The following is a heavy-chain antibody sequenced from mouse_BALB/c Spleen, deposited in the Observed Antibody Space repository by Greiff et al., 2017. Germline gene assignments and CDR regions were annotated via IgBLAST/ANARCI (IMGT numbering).Heavy chain of an antibody. CDR1: GFSLTSYG. D-gene: IGHD4-1*01. Sequence: VKLVESGPSLVQPSQSLSITCTVSGFSLTSYGVHWVRQSPGKGLEWLGVIWRGGSTDYNAAFMSRLSITKDNSKSQVFFKMNSLQADDTAIYYCAKSSITGTRDYYFDYWGQGTTLTVSS. V-gene: IGHV2-5-1*01. J-gene: IGHJ2*01. CDR2: IWRGGST. CDR3: AKSSITGTRDYYFDY.